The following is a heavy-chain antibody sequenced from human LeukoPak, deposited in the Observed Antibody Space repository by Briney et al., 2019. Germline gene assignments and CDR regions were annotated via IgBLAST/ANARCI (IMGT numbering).Heavy chain of an antibody. CDR1: GFAFTTYE. V-gene: IGHV3-48*03. J-gene: IGHJ4*02. D-gene: IGHD3-10*01. CDR2: ISSSGSTI. Sequence: PGGSLRLSCSASGFAFTTYEMNWVRQAPGKGLEWVSYISSSGSTIFYADSVKGRFTISRDNSNNTLYLQMNSLRAEDTAVYYCAKGRYFGEHYFDSWGQGTLVTVSS. CDR3: AKGRYFGEHYFDS.